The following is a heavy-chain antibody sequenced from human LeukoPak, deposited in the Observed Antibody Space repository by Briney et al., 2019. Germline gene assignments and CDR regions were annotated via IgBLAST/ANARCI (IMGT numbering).Heavy chain of an antibody. J-gene: IGHJ3*02. Sequence: GGCLRLSCAAAGLTFSSYWMSWVRQAPGKGLEWGANIKQDGSEKYYVDSVKGRFTISRDNAKNSLYLQMNSLRAEDTAVYYCAREVLDAFDIWGQGTMVTVSS. V-gene: IGHV3-7*01. CDR1: GLTFSSYW. CDR2: IKQDGSEK. CDR3: AREVLDAFDI.